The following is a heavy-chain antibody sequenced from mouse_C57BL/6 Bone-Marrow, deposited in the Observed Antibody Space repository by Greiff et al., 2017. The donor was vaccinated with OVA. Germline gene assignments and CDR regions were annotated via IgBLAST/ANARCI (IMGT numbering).Heavy chain of an antibody. CDR1: GFTFTDYY. D-gene: IGHD1-1*01. J-gene: IGHJ4*01. V-gene: IGHV7-3*01. Sequence: EVHLVESGGGLVQPGGSLSLSCAASGFTFTDYYMSWVRQPPGKALEWLGFIRNKANGYTSEYSASVKGRFTISRDNYQSILYLQMNALRAEDSATYYCARTQITTLVATPYYYAMDYWGQGTSVTVS. CDR3: ARTQITTLVATPYYYAMDY. CDR2: IRNKANGYTS.